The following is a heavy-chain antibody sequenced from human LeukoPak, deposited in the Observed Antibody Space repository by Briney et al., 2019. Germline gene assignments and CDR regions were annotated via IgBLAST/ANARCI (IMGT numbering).Heavy chain of an antibody. CDR3: GRGPGYRSDY. Sequence: PGGSLRLSCAASGLTFNTYWMTWVRQAPGKGLEWVANINRDGSEKNYVGSVRGRFTISRDNTKNSLYLQMNSPTVEDTAVYYCGRGPGYRSDYWGQGTLVTVSS. J-gene: IGHJ4*02. D-gene: IGHD5-12*01. V-gene: IGHV3-7*05. CDR2: INRDGSEK. CDR1: GLTFNTYW.